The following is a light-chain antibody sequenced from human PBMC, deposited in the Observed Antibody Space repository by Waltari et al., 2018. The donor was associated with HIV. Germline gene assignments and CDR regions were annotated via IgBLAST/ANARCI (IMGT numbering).Light chain of an antibody. CDR1: QSVSNKF. Sequence: EIVLTQSPGTLSLSPGDRATLSCRASQSVSNKFLAWYQHKRGQAPRLLVYGASSRARGIPDRVSGSGSGTDFTLTISRLEPEDFAMYYCQQYGISTYSFGQGTKLEIK. CDR3: QQYGISTYS. J-gene: IGKJ2*03. V-gene: IGKV3-20*01. CDR2: GAS.